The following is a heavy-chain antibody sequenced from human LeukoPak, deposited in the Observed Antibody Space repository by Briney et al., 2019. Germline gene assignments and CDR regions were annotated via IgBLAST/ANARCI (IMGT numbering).Heavy chain of an antibody. CDR2: ISWDGGST. CDR3: AEDYAGIAAAGHIDY. CDR1: GFTFDDYA. D-gene: IGHD6-13*01. J-gene: IGHJ4*02. V-gene: IGHV3-43D*04. Sequence: PGGSLRLSCAASGFTFDDYAMHWVRRAPGKGLEWVSLISWDGGSTYYADSVKGRFTISRDNSKNSLYLQMNSLRAEDTALYYCAEDYAGIAAAGHIDYWGQGTLVTVSS.